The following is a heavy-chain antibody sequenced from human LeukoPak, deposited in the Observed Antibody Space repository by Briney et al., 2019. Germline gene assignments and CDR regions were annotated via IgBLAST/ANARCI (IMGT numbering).Heavy chain of an antibody. Sequence: ASVKDSCKASGYTFTGYYMYWVRQAPGQGLEWMGRINPNSGDTNYAQKFQGRVTMTRDTSISTAYMELSRLRSDDTAVYYCARAPEVSYADYWGQGTLVTVSS. V-gene: IGHV1-2*06. CDR1: GYTFTGYY. J-gene: IGHJ4*02. D-gene: IGHD3-10*01. CDR2: INPNSGDT. CDR3: ARAPEVSYADY.